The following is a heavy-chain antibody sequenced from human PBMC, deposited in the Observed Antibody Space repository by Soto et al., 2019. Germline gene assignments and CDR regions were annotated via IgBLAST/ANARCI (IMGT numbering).Heavy chain of an antibody. V-gene: IGHV2-5*02. CDR3: AHSPNYYQYDWFDP. CDR2: IYWDDDK. J-gene: IGHJ5*02. D-gene: IGHD3-16*01. CDR1: GFSLTTRGVG. Sequence: QITLKESGPTLVKPTQTLTLTCTFSGFSLTTRGVGGGWIRQPPGKALECLALIYWDDDKRYSPSLQSRLSITKDTSKHQVVRTMTNVYPVDTATYYCAHSPNYYQYDWFDPWGQGTLVSVSS.